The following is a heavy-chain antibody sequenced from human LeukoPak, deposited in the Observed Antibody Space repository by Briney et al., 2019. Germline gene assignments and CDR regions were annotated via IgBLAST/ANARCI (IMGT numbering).Heavy chain of an antibody. D-gene: IGHD3-22*01. CDR1: GFTFSSYD. CDR3: ALSIFYDSSGLDY. Sequence: SGRSLRLSCAASGFTFSSYDMHWVRQAPGKGLEWVAVIWYDGSNKYYADSVKGRFTISRDNSKNTLYLQMNSLRAEDTAVYYCALSIFYDSSGLDYWGQGTLVTVSS. CDR2: IWYDGSNK. V-gene: IGHV3-33*01. J-gene: IGHJ4*02.